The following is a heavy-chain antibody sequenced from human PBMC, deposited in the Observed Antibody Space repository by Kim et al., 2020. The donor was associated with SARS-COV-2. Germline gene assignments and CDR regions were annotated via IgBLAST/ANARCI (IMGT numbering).Heavy chain of an antibody. CDR2: ISYNGIT. J-gene: IGHJ4*02. V-gene: IGHV4-39*01. CDR1: GGSVSSNIHY. Sequence: SETLSLTCSVSGGSVSSNIHYWDWIRQPPGKGLEWIWSISYNGITYYNPSLKSRVTISVDTSKNQFSLKMFSVTAADTAVYFCARRRRGALDSWGQGT. CDR3: ARRRRGALDS.